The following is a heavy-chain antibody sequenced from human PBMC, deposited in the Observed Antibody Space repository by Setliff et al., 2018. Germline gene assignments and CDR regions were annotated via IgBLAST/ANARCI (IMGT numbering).Heavy chain of an antibody. J-gene: IGHJ5*02. CDR2: IYYSGST. Sequence: SETLSLTCTVSGGSISSSSYYWGWIRQPPGKGLEWIGSIYYSGSTYYNPSLKSRVTISVDTSKNQFSLKLSSVTAADTAVYYCARLPPLYGGWFLNWFDPWGQGTLVTVSS. D-gene: IGHD6-19*01. V-gene: IGHV4-39*07. CDR3: ARLPPLYGGWFLNWFDP. CDR1: GGSISSSSYY.